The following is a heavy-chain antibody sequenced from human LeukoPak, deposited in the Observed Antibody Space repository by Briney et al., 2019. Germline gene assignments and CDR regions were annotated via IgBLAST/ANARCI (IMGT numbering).Heavy chain of an antibody. CDR1: GGSISSYY. CDR2: IYYSGST. V-gene: IGHV4-59*01. J-gene: IGHJ4*02. D-gene: IGHD4-17*01. Sequence: SETLSLTCTVSGGSISSYYWSWIRQPPGKGLEWIGYIYYSGSTNYNPSLKSRVTMSVDTSKNQFSLKLSSVTAADTAVYYCARANGHGDYSLGYWGQGTLVTVSS. CDR3: ARANGHGDYSLGY.